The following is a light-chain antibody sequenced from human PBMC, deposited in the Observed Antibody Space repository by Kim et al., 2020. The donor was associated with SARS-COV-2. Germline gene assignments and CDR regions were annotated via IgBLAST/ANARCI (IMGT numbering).Light chain of an antibody. Sequence: RVTISCSGSSSNIGSNTVSWYQQFPGTAPKLLIYSDNQRHSGVPGRFSASKSGSSASLAISGLQSDDEADYYCAAWDDSLNGRGVFGGGTQLTVL. V-gene: IGLV1-44*01. CDR1: SSNIGSNT. CDR3: AAWDDSLNGRGV. CDR2: SDN. J-gene: IGLJ3*02.